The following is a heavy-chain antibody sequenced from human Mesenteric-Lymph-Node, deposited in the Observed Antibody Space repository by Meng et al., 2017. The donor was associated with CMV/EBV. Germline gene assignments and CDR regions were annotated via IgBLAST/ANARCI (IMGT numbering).Heavy chain of an antibody. CDR3: AREGGVGCSSTSCYTVYWFDP. J-gene: IGHJ5*02. CDR2: INPNSGGT. Sequence: ASVKVSCKASGYTFTDYYLHWVRQAPGQGLEWMGWINPNSGGTNYAQKFQGRVTMTRDTSISTAYMELSRLRSDDTAVYYCAREGGVGCSSTSCYTVYWFDPWGQGTLVTVSS. CDR1: GYTFTDYY. V-gene: IGHV1-2*02. D-gene: IGHD2-2*02.